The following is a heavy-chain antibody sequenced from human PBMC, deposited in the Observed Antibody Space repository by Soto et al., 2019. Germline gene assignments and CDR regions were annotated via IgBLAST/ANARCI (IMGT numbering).Heavy chain of an antibody. CDR3: SRVMGATAARLFDY. CDR1: GGCRDSTNW. CDR2: IYHSGST. D-gene: IGHD1-26*01. J-gene: IGHJ4*02. V-gene: IGHV4-4*02. Sequence: SSRNVAITCSVYGGCRDSTNWWCGVRQPPGKGLEWIGEIYHSGSTNYNPSLKSRVTISVDKSKNQFSLKLSSVTAADTAVYYCSRVMGATAARLFDYWCQG.